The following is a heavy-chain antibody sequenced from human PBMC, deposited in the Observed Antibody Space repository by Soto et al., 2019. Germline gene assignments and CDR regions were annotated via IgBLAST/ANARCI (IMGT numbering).Heavy chain of an antibody. J-gene: IGHJ4*02. Sequence: PGGSLRLSCAASGFTFNNCAMSWVRQAPGKGLEWVSAVSGSGRSTYYADSVKGRFTISRDNSKNTLYLQMNSLGAEDTAVYYCASSGSGHSSSFDDWGQGTLVTLSS. V-gene: IGHV3-23*01. D-gene: IGHD3-3*01. CDR2: VSGSGRST. CDR3: ASSGSGHSSSFDD. CDR1: GFTFNNCA.